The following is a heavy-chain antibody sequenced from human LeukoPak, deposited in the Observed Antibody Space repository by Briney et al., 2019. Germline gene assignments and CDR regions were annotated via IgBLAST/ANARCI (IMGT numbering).Heavy chain of an antibody. Sequence: GGSLRLSCAASGFTFSSYGMSWVRQAPGKGLEWVSSISSSSSYIYYADSVKGRFTIARDNAKNSLYLQMNSLRAEDTAVYYCARESSRAGDWFDPWGQGTLVTVSS. D-gene: IGHD1-26*01. J-gene: IGHJ5*02. CDR2: ISSSSSYI. CDR1: GFTFSSYG. CDR3: ARESSRAGDWFDP. V-gene: IGHV3-21*01.